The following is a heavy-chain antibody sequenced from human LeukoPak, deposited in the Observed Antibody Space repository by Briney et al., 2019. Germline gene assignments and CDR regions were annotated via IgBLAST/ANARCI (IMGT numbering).Heavy chain of an antibody. CDR3: AREGGYSSPISGAFDI. V-gene: IGHV4-59*01. CDR2: IYYSGST. J-gene: IGHJ3*02. D-gene: IGHD6-13*01. CDR1: GGSISGYY. Sequence: SETLSLTCTVSGGSISGYYWSWIRQPPGKGLEWIGYIYYSGSTNYNPSLKSRVTISVDTSKNQFSLKLSSVTAADTAVYYCAREGGYSSPISGAFDIWGQGTMVTVSS.